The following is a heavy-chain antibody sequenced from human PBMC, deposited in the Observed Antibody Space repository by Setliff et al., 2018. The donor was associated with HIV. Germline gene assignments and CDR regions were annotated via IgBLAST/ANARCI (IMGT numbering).Heavy chain of an antibody. D-gene: IGHD5-12*01. CDR3: ARIGYSCYLREEGFDP. Sequence: SETLSLTCTVSGGSISNSRYYWSWIRQPPGKGLEWIGSIYYSGSTYYNPSLKSRVTISVDTSKNQFSLKLSSVTAADTAVYYCARIGYSCYLREEGFDPWGQGTLVTVSS. CDR1: GGSISNSRYY. CDR2: IYYSGST. J-gene: IGHJ5*02. V-gene: IGHV4-39*01.